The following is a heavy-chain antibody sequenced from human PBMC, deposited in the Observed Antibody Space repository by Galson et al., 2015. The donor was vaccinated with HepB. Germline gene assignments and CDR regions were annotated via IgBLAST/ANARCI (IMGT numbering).Heavy chain of an antibody. CDR3: AASPNDIVVVPAAIFFDY. J-gene: IGHJ4*02. V-gene: IGHV4-39*01. CDR1: GGSISSSSYY. Sequence: ETLSLTCTVSGGSISSSSYYWGWIRQPPGKGLEWIGSIYYSGSTYYNPSLKSRVTISVDTSKNQFSLKLSSVTAADTAVYYCAASPNDIVVVPAAIFFDYWGQGTLVTVSS. CDR2: IYYSGST. D-gene: IGHD2-2*01.